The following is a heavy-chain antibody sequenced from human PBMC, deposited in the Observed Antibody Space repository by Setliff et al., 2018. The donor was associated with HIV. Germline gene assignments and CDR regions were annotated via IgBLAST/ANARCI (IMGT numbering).Heavy chain of an antibody. CDR2: AYYNGQD. J-gene: IGHJ6*03. D-gene: IGHD2-21*01. CDR1: GDSISGHF. V-gene: IGHV4-59*11. Sequence: ETLSLPCTVSGDSISGHFCNWIRQTPDKGLEWIGRAYYNGQDDHNPSLRSRLTISVDTSKNPFSLTLTSVTAADTVIYYCARGIVPPTRQGYYYMYVWGKGTTVTVSS. CDR3: ARGIVPPTRQGYYYMYV.